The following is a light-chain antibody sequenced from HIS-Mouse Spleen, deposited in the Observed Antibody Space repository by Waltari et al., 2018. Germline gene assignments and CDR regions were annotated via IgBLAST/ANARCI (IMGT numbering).Light chain of an antibody. CDR1: SSDVGGYNY. V-gene: IGLV2-11*01. CDR3: CSYAGSYTWV. CDR2: DVS. Sequence: QSALTQPRSVSGSPGRSVTISCTGTSSDVGGYNYVSWYQQPPGKAPKLMIYDVSKRPSGVPDRFSGSKSGNTASLTISGLQAEDEADYYCCSYAGSYTWVFGGGTKLTVL. J-gene: IGLJ3*02.